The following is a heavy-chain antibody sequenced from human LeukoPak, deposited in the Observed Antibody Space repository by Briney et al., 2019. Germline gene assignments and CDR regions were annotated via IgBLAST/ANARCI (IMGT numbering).Heavy chain of an antibody. CDR3: ARADFIDAGPYLIGP. Sequence: ASVRVPCKTSGYSFTDYYIHCVRQAPGPGLEWMGWINTKTGRTSSARKFQGRVTMTRDPSITTVYMDMAWLTSDDTAIYFCARADFIDAGPYLIGPWGQGTLVTVSS. CDR1: GYSFTDYY. J-gene: IGHJ5*02. V-gene: IGHV1-2*02. D-gene: IGHD3-3*01. CDR2: INTKTGRT.